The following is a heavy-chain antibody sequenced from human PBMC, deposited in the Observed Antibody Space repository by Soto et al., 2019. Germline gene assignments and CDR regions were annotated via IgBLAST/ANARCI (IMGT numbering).Heavy chain of an antibody. J-gene: IGHJ3*02. CDR2: IYYSGST. V-gene: IGHV4-39*01. CDR1: GGSISSSSYY. D-gene: IGHD1-7*01. CDR3: ASGGYNWNFSAFDI. Sequence: LSLTCTVSGGSISSSSYYWGWIRQPPGKGLEWIGSIYYSGSTYYNPSLKSRVTISVDTSKNQFSLKLSSVTAADTAVYYCASGGYNWNFSAFDIWGQGTMVTVSS.